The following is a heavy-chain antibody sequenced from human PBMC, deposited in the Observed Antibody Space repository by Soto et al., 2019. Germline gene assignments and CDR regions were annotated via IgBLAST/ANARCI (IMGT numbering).Heavy chain of an antibody. D-gene: IGHD3-3*01. J-gene: IGHJ4*02. CDR1: GFTFSSYS. V-gene: IGHV3-48*02. Sequence: ESGGGLVQPGGSLRLSCAASGFTFSSYSMNWVRQAPGKGLEWVSYISSSSSTIYYADSVKGRFTISRDNAKNSLYLQMNSLRDEDMAVYHCARGGPNDFWSGYYTDFDYWGQGTLVTVSS. CDR3: ARGGPNDFWSGYYTDFDY. CDR2: ISSSSSTI.